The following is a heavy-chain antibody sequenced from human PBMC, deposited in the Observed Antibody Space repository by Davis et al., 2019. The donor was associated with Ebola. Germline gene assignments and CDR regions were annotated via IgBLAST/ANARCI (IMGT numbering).Heavy chain of an antibody. CDR3: ARGLIMSGSSSNY. CDR2: MNPNSGNA. V-gene: IGHV1-8*01. D-gene: IGHD1-26*01. Sequence: ASVKVSCKASGGTLSRHSISWVRQAPGQGLEWMGWMNPNSGNAGYAHKFQGRVTMTRNTSISTAYMELSSLTSEDTAVYYCARGLIMSGSSSNYWGQGTLVTVSS. J-gene: IGHJ4*02. CDR1: GGTLSRHS.